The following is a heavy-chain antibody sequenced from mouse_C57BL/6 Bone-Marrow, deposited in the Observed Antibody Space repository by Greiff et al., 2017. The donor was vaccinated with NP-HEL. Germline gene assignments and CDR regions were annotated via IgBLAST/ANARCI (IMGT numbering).Heavy chain of an antibody. D-gene: IGHD1-1*01. CDR1: GYSLTDYN. V-gene: IGHV1-39*01. CDR3: STTGAY. Sequence: EVQLQQSGPELVKPGASVKISCKASGYSLTDYNMNWVKQSNGKSLEWIGVINTNYGTNSYNQKFKGKATLTVDQSSSTADMHLNSLTSDDSADDYCSTTGAYWGQGTPVTVSA. CDR2: INTNYGTN. J-gene: IGHJ3*01.